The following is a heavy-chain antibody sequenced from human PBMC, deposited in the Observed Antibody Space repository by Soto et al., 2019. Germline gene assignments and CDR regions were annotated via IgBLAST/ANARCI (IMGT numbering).Heavy chain of an antibody. J-gene: IGHJ6*02. D-gene: IGHD2-21*02. CDR2: IYWDDAK. V-gene: IGHV2-5*02. CDR1: GFSLSTSGVG. Sequence: QITLKESGPTLVKPTQTLTLTCSFSGFSLSTSGVGVGWIRQPPGKALEWLALIYWDDAKRYSPSLRSRLTATKDTSKNQVVLIMTNMDPVDTATYYCAQSRCGGDCLPSYASHYYDGMDVWGQGTTVTVSS. CDR3: AQSRCGGDCLPSYASHYYDGMDV.